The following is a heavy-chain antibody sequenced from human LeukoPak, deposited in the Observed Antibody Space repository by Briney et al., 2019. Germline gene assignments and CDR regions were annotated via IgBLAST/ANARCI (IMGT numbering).Heavy chain of an antibody. D-gene: IGHD6-19*01. CDR1: GFTFSSYA. J-gene: IGHJ4*02. Sequence: GGSLRLSCAASGFTFSSYAMSWVRQAPGKGLEWVSAIGGSGGSTYYADSVKGRFTISRDNSKNTLYLQMNSLRAEDTAVYYCAKGYRSGWYQGFDCWGQGTLVTVSS. V-gene: IGHV3-23*01. CDR3: AKGYRSGWYQGFDC. CDR2: IGGSGGST.